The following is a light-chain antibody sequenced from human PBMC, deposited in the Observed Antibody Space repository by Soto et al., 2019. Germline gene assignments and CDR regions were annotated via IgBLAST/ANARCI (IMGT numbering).Light chain of an antibody. CDR2: DTS. CDR1: QSVKNN. V-gene: IGKV3-15*01. CDR3: QHYNNWPLT. J-gene: IGKJ4*01. Sequence: EIVMTQSPATLSVSPGERVTLSCRASQSVKNNLTWYQQKPGQAPRLLIYDTSTRATGIPARFSGSGSGTEFTLTISSLQSGDFALYYCQHYNNWPLTFGGGTKVEIK.